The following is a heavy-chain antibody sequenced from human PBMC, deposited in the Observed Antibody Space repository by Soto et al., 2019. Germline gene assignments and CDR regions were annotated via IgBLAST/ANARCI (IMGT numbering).Heavy chain of an antibody. V-gene: IGHV3-23*01. CDR1: GFTFSVYA. J-gene: IGHJ6*02. D-gene: IGHD3-22*01. Sequence: EVQVLESGGGLVQPGGSLRLSCAASGFTFSVYAMSWVRQAPGKGLEWVSAISASGGRTYYADSVKGRFTISRDKSQNALFPQMSSLRAQGPAVYYWATLTFSGFLGGNPDVEVLGQGTTVTVS. CDR3: ATLTFSGFLGGNPDVEV. CDR2: ISASGGRT.